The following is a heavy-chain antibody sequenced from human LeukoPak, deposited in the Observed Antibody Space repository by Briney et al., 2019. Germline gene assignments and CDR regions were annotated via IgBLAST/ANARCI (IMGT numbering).Heavy chain of an antibody. CDR1: GFTFSSYW. D-gene: IGHD1-26*01. V-gene: IGHV3-74*01. CDR3: ARAGSYRFDY. CDR2: INTDGSST. J-gene: IGHJ4*02. Sequence: GGSLRISCAASGFTFSSYWMHWVRQGPGKGLVWVSRINTDGSSTSYADSVKGRFTISRDDAKNTLYLQMNSLTAEDTAVYYCARAGSYRFDYWGQGTLVTVSS.